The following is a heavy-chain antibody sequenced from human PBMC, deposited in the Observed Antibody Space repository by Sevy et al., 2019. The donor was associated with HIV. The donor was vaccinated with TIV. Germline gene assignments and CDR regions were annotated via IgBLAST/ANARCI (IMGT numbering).Heavy chain of an antibody. V-gene: IGHV1-69*13. CDR1: GGTFRNYA. CDR3: AKSGGYNWNYFYFDY. Sequence: ASVKVSCKASGGTFRNYAINWVRQAPGQGLEWMGAIIPIFGTTNYAQKFQGRLTITADGSTNTAYMELSSLRSEDTAIYYCAKSGGYNWNYFYFDYWGQGALVTVSS. J-gene: IGHJ4*02. D-gene: IGHD1-7*01. CDR2: IIPIFGTT.